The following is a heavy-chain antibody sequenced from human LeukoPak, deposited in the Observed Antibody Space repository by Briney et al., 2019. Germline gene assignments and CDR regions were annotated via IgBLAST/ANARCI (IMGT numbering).Heavy chain of an antibody. J-gene: IGHJ4*02. CDR1: GGSFSGYY. CDR2: INHSGST. V-gene: IGHV4-34*01. D-gene: IGHD3-9*01. CDR3: ARDILTGYYRGYYFDH. Sequence: SETLSLTCAVYGGSFSGYYWSWIRQPPGKGLEWIGEINHSGSTNYNPSLKSRVTISLDTSKNQFSLRLTSVTAADTAVYYCARDILTGYYRGYYFDHWGQGTLVTVSS.